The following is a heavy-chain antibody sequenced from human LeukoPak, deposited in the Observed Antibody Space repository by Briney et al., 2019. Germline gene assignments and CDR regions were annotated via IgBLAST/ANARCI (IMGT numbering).Heavy chain of an antibody. CDR1: GGSISSGGYY. D-gene: IGHD4-23*01. CDR2: IYYSGST. Sequence: PSETLSLTCTVSGGSISSGGYYWSWIRQHPGKGLEWIGYIYYSGSTYYSPSLKSRITISVDTSKNQFSLKLSSVTAADTAVYYCARGWHGGNFDYWGQGTLVTASS. V-gene: IGHV4-31*03. CDR3: ARGWHGGNFDY. J-gene: IGHJ4*02.